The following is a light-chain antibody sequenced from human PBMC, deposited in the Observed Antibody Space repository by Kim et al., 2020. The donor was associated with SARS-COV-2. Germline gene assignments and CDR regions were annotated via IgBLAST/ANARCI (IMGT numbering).Light chain of an antibody. J-gene: IGLJ3*02. Sequence: QPVLTQSPSASASLGASVKVTCTLSSGHSSYAIAWHQQQPEKGPRYLMKVNSEGSHNKGDGIPDRFSGSSSGAERYLIISSLQSEEEADYYCQTWGSGIWVFGGGTKLTVL. CDR1: SGHSSYA. CDR2: VNSEGSH. V-gene: IGLV4-69*01. CDR3: QTWGSGIWV.